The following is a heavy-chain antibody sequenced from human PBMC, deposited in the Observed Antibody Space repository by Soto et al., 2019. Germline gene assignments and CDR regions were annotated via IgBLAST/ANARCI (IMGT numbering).Heavy chain of an antibody. CDR1: GGSFSGYY. D-gene: IGHD3-9*01. CDR2: INHSGST. Sequence: QVQLQQWGAGLLKPSETLSLTCAVYGGSFSGYYWSWIRQPPGKGLEWIGEINHSGSTNYNPSLKSRVTISVDTSKNQFSLKLSSVTAADTAVYYCARGNDILTLVGYYFDYWGQGTLVTVSS. J-gene: IGHJ4*02. V-gene: IGHV4-34*01. CDR3: ARGNDILTLVGYYFDY.